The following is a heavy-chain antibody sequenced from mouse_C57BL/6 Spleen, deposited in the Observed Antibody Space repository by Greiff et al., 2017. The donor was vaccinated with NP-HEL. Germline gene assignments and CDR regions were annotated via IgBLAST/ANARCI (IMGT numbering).Heavy chain of an antibody. D-gene: IGHD1-1*01. CDR2: ISPNSGGT. V-gene: IGHV1-72*01. CDR1: GYTFTSYS. CDR3: ARAYYYGSSYVGY. Sequence: QVNLMQSGADLVKPGASLKLSCKASGYTFTSYSMPWVRQMPGRGLEWIGSISPNSGGTNYPEKFKGKFTLTVYKPSSTAYLQLSSLTSEDSAVYYCARAYYYGSSYVGYWGQGTTLTVSS. J-gene: IGHJ2*01.